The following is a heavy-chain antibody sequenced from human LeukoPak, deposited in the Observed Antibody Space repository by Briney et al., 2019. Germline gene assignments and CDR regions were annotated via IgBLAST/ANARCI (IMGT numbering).Heavy chain of an antibody. V-gene: IGHV4-59*01. Sequence: PSETLSLTCTVSGGSISNKYWSWIRQPPGKGLEWIGYIYYSGSTNYNPSLKSRVTISVDTSKNQFSLKLSSVTAADTAVYYCARGGWYSISWGQGTLVTVSS. J-gene: IGHJ5*02. CDR3: ARGGWYSIS. CDR1: GGSISNKY. CDR2: IYYSGST. D-gene: IGHD6-19*01.